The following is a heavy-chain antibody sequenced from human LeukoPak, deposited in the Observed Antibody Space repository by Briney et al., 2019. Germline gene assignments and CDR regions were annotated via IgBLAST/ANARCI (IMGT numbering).Heavy chain of an antibody. D-gene: IGHD2-2*01. CDR1: GFTFNDYA. CDR3: ARWVCSSTSCYYFDY. Sequence: GGSLRLSCAASGFTFNDYAMSWVRQAPGKGLEWVSTISGSGGITNYADSVKGRFTISRDNVQNSLYLQMNSLRAEDTAVYYCARWVCSSTSCYYFDYWGQGTLVVVSS. V-gene: IGHV3-23*01. J-gene: IGHJ4*02. CDR2: ISGSGGIT.